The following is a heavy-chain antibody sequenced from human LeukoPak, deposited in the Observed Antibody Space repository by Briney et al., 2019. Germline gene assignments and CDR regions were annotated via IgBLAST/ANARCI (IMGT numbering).Heavy chain of an antibody. Sequence: SETLSLTCTVSGGSISSYYWSWIRQPPGKGLEWIGYIYYSGSTNYNPSLKSRVTISVDTSKNQLSLKLSSVTAADTAVYYCARDRIAVAGDNWFDPWGQGTLVTVSS. CDR3: ARDRIAVAGDNWFDP. V-gene: IGHV4-59*01. J-gene: IGHJ5*02. CDR1: GGSISSYY. CDR2: IYYSGST. D-gene: IGHD6-19*01.